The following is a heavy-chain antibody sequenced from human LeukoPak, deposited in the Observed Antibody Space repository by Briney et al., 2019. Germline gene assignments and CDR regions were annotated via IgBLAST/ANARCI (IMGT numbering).Heavy chain of an antibody. CDR2: INHSGST. V-gene: IGHV4-34*01. CDR3: ARAYFALFDY. Sequence: PSETLSLTCAVYGGSFSGYYWSWIRQPPGKGLEWIGEINHSGSTNYNPSLKSRVTVSVDTSKNQFSLKLSSVTAADTAVYYCARAYFALFDYWGQGTLVTVSS. D-gene: IGHD3-9*01. CDR1: GGSFSGYY. J-gene: IGHJ4*02.